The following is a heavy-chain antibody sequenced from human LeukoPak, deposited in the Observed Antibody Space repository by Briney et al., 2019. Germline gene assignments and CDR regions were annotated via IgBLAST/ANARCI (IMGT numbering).Heavy chain of an antibody. V-gene: IGHV6-1*01. J-gene: IGHJ4*02. CDR1: GDSVSSNSGA. CDR3: ARRKWATGNLDQ. CDR2: TYYNSKWNN. D-gene: IGHD1-1*01. Sequence: SQTLSLTCAISGDSVSSNSGAWNWIRQSPSRGLEWLGRTYYNSKWNNDYALSLKGRITINPDTSKNQLSLQLNSVTPEDTAVYYCARRKWATGNLDQWGQGTLVTVSS.